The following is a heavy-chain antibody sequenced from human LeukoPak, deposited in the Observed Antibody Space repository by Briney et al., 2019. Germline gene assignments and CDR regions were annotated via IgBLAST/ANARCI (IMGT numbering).Heavy chain of an antibody. V-gene: IGHV4-4*09. J-gene: IGHJ4*02. CDR3: ARHKYSSGWSDY. CDR1: GGSISSYY. CDR2: TYTSGST. D-gene: IGHD6-19*01. Sequence: SETLSLTCTVSGGSISSYYWSWIRQPPGKGPEWIGYTYTSGSTNYNPSLKSRVTISVDTSKNQFSLKLSSVTAADTAVYYCARHKYSSGWSDYWGQGTLVTVSS.